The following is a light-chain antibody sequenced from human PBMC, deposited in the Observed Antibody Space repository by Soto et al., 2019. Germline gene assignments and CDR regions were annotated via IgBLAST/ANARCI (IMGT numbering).Light chain of an antibody. J-gene: IGLJ2*01. CDR2: DVS. V-gene: IGLV2-14*01. CDR3: SSDTSTITPHVV. CDR1: SSDVGYYKF. Sequence: QSALTQPASVSGSPGQSITISCTGTSSDVGYYKFVSWYQQHPGKAPKLVIYDVSNRPSGVSNRFSGSKSGNTASLTISGLQAEDEADYYCSSDTSTITPHVVFGGGTKLTVL.